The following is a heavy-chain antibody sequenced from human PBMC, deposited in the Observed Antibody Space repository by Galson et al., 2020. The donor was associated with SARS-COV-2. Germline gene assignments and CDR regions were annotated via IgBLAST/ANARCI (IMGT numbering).Heavy chain of an antibody. CDR1: GGSISSGSYY. Sequence: SETLSLTCTVSGGSISSGSYYWSWIRQPAGKGLEWIGRIYTSGSTNYNPSLKSRVTISVDTSKNQFSLKLSSVTAADTAVYYCARDGAEGIWGQGTMVTVSS. J-gene: IGHJ3*02. V-gene: IGHV4-61*02. D-gene: IGHD1-26*01. CDR3: ARDGAEGI. CDR2: IYTSGST.